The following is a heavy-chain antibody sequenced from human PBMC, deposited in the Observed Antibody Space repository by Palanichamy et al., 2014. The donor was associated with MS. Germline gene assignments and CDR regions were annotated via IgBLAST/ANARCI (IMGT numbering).Heavy chain of an antibody. D-gene: IGHD4-17*01. CDR1: GGSISSSSYY. CDR2: FYYTGNT. Sequence: QLQLQESGPGLVKPSETLSLTCTVSGGSISSSSYYWGWIRQPPGKGLEWIGTFYYTGNTYYNPSLKSRVTISVDTSENQFSLKLSSVTAADTAVYYCASRRRIYGDYSDWGQGTLVTVSS. CDR3: ASRRRIYGDYSD. V-gene: IGHV4-39*01. J-gene: IGHJ4*02.